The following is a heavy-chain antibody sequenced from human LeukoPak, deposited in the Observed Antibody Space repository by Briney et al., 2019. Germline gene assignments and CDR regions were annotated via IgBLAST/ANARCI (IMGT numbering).Heavy chain of an antibody. Sequence: GGSLRLSCAASGFTFTSYAMSWVRQAPGKGLEWVLAISGSSSYIYYADSMKGRFTISRDNAKNPLYLQMNSLRAEVTAVYYCVTTWGAHYWYFDLWGRGALVTVSS. CDR2: ISGSSSYI. D-gene: IGHD1-26*01. CDR3: VTTWGAHYWYFDL. J-gene: IGHJ2*01. CDR1: GFTFTSYA. V-gene: IGHV3-21*01.